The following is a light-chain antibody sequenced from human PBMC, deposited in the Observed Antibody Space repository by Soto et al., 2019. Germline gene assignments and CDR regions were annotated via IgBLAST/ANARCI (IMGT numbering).Light chain of an antibody. V-gene: IGKV4-1*01. CDR3: QQYYSTPGT. J-gene: IGKJ1*01. CDR1: QSVLYSSNNKNY. CDR2: WAS. Sequence: DIVMTQSPDSLAVSLGERATINCKSSQSVLYSSNNKNYLAWFQQKPGQPPKLLIYWASTRESGVPDRFSGSGSGTDFTLTISFLQAEDVAVYYCQQYYSTPGTFGQGTKVEVK.